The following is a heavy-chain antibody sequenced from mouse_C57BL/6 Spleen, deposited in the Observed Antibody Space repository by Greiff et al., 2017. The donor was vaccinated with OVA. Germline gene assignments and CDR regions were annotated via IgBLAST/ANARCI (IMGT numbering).Heavy chain of an antibody. V-gene: IGHV3-6*01. CDR1: GYSITSGYY. CDR2: ISYDGSN. J-gene: IGHJ3*01. D-gene: IGHD3-2*02. Sequence: VQLKESGPGLVKPSQSLSLTCSVTGYSITSGYYWNWIRQFPGNKLEWMGYISYDGSNNYNPSLKNRISITRDTSKNQFFLKLNSVTTEDTATYYCASAIAQATPFAYWGQGTLVTVSA. CDR3: ASAIAQATPFAY.